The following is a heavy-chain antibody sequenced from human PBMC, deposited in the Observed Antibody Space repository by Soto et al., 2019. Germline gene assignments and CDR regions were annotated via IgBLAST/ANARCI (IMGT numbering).Heavy chain of an antibody. V-gene: IGHV1-18*01. CDR2: ISAYNGNT. J-gene: IGHJ4*02. D-gene: IGHD3-3*01. CDR3: ARDKNLLAGEYWSGYPVDY. Sequence: QVQLVQSGAEVKKPGASVKVSCKASGFTFISYGITWVRQAPGQGLERMGWISAYNGNTNYAQKFQGRVTMTTDTSTSTAYMELRSLRSDDTAVYYCARDKNLLAGEYWSGYPVDYWGQGTLVTVSS. CDR1: GFTFISYG.